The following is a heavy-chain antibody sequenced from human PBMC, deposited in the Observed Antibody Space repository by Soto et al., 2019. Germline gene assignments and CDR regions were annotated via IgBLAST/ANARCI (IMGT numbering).Heavy chain of an antibody. V-gene: IGHV3-9*01. J-gene: IGHJ4*02. CDR2: ISWNSGSI. Sequence: EVQLVESGGGLVQPGRSLRLSCAASGFTFDDYAMHWVRQAPGKGLEWVSGISWNSGSIGYADSVKGRFTISRDNAKNYLYLQMNSLRAEDTALYYCAKAGGLWFGELLPYFDFWGQGTLVTVSS. D-gene: IGHD3-10*01. CDR1: GFTFDDYA. CDR3: AKAGGLWFGELLPYFDF.